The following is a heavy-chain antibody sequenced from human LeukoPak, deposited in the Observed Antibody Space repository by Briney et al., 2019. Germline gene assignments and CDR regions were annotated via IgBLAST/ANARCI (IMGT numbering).Heavy chain of an antibody. Sequence: GSLRLSCAASGFTFSSYSMNWVRQAPGKGLEWVSSISSSSSYIYYADSVKGRFTISRDNAKNSLYLQMNSLRAEDTAVYYCARDNHYDFWSGLGYYFDYWGQGALVTVSS. D-gene: IGHD3-3*01. V-gene: IGHV3-21*01. CDR1: GFTFSSYS. CDR2: ISSSSSYI. J-gene: IGHJ4*02. CDR3: ARDNHYDFWSGLGYYFDY.